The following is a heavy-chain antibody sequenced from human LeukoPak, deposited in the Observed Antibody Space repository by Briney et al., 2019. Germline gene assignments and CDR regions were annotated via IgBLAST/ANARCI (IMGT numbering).Heavy chain of an antibody. CDR2: IRYDGSNK. D-gene: IGHD2-21*01. V-gene: IGHV3-30*02. CDR1: GFTFSSYG. CDR3: ASYMVIATPHAFDI. Sequence: GGSLRLSCAASGFTFSSYGMHWVRQAPGKGLEWVAFIRYDGSNKYYADSVKGRFTISRDNSKNTLYLQMNSLRAEDTAVYYCASYMVIATPHAFDIWGQGTMVTVSS. J-gene: IGHJ3*02.